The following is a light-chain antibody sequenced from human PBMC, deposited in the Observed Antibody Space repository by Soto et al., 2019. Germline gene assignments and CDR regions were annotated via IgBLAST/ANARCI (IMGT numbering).Light chain of an antibody. CDR1: SSNIGNNY. J-gene: IGLJ1*01. CDR2: DNN. CDR3: GTWDSSLSASYV. Sequence: VLTQPPSVSAAPGQKVTISCSGSSSNIGNNYVSWYQQLPGTAPKLLIYDNNKRPSGIPDRFSGSKSGTSATLGITGLQTGDEADYYCGTWDSSLSASYVFGTGTKV. V-gene: IGLV1-51*01.